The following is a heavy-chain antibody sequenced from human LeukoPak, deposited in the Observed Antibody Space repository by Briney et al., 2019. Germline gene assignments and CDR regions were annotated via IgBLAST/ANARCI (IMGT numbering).Heavy chain of an antibody. Sequence: ASVTVSCKVSGYTLTELSMHWVRQAPGKGLEWMGGFDPEDGETIYAQKFQGRVTMTEDTSTDTAYMELSSLRSEDTAVYYCATAACSGGSCYFDYWGQGTLVTVSS. J-gene: IGHJ4*02. CDR3: ATAACSGGSCYFDY. CDR1: GYTLTELS. V-gene: IGHV1-24*01. CDR2: FDPEDGET. D-gene: IGHD2-15*01.